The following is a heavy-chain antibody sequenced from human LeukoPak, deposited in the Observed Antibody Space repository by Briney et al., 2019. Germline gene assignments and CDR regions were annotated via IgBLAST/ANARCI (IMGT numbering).Heavy chain of an antibody. Sequence: GGSLRLSCAASGFTFDDYAMHWVRQAPGKGLEWVSGISWNSGSIGYADSVKGRFTISRDNAKNSLYLQMNSLRAEDTALYYCAKDLSSGYYDSSGGFDYWGQGTLVTVSS. V-gene: IGHV3-9*01. D-gene: IGHD3-22*01. CDR2: ISWNSGSI. CDR1: GFTFDDYA. J-gene: IGHJ4*02. CDR3: AKDLSSGYYDSSGGFDY.